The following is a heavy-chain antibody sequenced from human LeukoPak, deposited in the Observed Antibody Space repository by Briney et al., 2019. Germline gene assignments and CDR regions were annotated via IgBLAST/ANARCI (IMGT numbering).Heavy chain of an antibody. D-gene: IGHD6-13*01. CDR1: GGTFSSYA. Sequence: ASVKVSCKASGGTFSSYAISWVRQAPGQGLEWMGRIIPILGIANYAQKFQGRVTITADKSTSTAYMELSSLRSEDTAVYYCARSITIAAAGYDYWGQGTLVTVSS. CDR3: ARSITIAAAGYDY. J-gene: IGHJ4*02. CDR2: IIPILGIA. V-gene: IGHV1-69*04.